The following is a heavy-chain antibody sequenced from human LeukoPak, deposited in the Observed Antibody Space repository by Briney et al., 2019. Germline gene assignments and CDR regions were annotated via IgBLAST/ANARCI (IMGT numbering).Heavy chain of an antibody. D-gene: IGHD2-2*01. J-gene: IGHJ3*02. CDR3: AKSGCTSTACYAFDI. V-gene: IGHV3-23*01. CDR2: INGDRT. Sequence: TGGSLRLSCAASGFTFNTYGMSWVRQAPGMGLEWVSSINGDRTYYAGSVMGRFTISRDNSKSTLYLQMNNLRAEDTAVYYCAKSGCTSTACYAFDIWGQGTTVTVSS. CDR1: GFTFNTYG.